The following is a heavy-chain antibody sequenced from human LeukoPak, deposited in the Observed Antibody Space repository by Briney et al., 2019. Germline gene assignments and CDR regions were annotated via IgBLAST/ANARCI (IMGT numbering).Heavy chain of an antibody. CDR3: ARKSGYDSLDY. CDR2: IYHSGST. CDR1: GYSISSGYY. J-gene: IGHJ4*02. D-gene: IGHD5-12*01. Sequence: SETLSLTCTVSGYSISSGYYWGWIRQPPGKGLEWIGSIYHSGSTYYNPSLKSRVTISVDTSKNPFSLQLSSVTAADTAVYYCARKSGYDSLDYWGQGTLVTVSS. V-gene: IGHV4-38-2*02.